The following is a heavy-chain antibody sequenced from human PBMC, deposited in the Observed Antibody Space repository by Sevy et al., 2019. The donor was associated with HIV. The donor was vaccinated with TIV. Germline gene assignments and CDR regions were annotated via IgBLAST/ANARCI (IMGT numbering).Heavy chain of an antibody. Sequence: SETLSLTCTVSGTSFSSDSWTWIRQSPGKGLEWIGEINHTGSTNYNPSLKSRVTISVDTSKNQFSLKLTSVTAADTAIYYCARWRGTRVTMILMVTTGYFDHWGQGTLVTVSS. D-gene: IGHD3-22*01. CDR3: ARWRGTRVTMILMVTTGYFDH. J-gene: IGHJ4*02. V-gene: IGHV4-34*01. CDR1: GTSFSSDS. CDR2: INHTGST.